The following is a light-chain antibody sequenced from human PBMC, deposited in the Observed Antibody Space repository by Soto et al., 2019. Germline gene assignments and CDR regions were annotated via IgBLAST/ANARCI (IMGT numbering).Light chain of an antibody. Sequence: DIQMTQSPSSLSASVGDRVTITCRASQSISNYLNWYQQKPGKAPKLLIYAASSLQSGVPSRFSGSGSGTYFTLTISSRQPEDFATYSCQQSYTTLFPFGPGTNVDI. CDR3: QQSYTTLFP. V-gene: IGKV1-39*01. CDR1: QSISNY. CDR2: AAS. J-gene: IGKJ3*01.